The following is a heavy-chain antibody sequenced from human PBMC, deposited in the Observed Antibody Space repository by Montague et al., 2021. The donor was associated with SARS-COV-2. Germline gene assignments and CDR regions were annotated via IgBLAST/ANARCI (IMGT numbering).Heavy chain of an antibody. CDR3: ARGARQGYGFRLGSFDS. CDR1: GGSFSGYY. D-gene: IGHD3-10*01. V-gene: IGHV4-34*01. Sequence: SETLSLTCAVYGGSFSGYYWSWIRQSPGKGLEWIGEINHSGSTNHNPSLQSRVTMSVDTSKNQFSLKLSSVTAADTAVYYCARGARQGYGFRLGSFDSWGQGTLVTVSS. J-gene: IGHJ4*02. CDR2: INHSGST.